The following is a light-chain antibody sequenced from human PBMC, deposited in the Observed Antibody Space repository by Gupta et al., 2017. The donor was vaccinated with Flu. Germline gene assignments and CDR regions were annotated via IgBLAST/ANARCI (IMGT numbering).Light chain of an antibody. V-gene: IGLV3-21*02. CDR2: DYY. CDR1: DIGSKS. CDR3: QVWDTRGDDWV. J-gene: IGLJ3*02. Sequence: SYVLTQPPSVSVAPRQTARITCGGNDIGSKSLHWYQQKPGQAPVLVVYDYYDRPSGIPERFSGSNSGNTATLTIIRVEAGDEADYYCQVWDTRGDDWVFGGGTKLTVL.